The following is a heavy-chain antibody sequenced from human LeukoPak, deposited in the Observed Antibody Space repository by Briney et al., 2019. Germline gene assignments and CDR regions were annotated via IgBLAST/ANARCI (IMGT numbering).Heavy chain of an antibody. CDR3: AKVYFNGSGEDYFDY. D-gene: IGHD3-10*01. CDR1: GFTFSSYA. CDR2: ISGSGGST. V-gene: IGHV3-23*01. Sequence: GGSLRLSCAASGFTFSSYAMSWVRQAPGKGLEWVSAISGSGGSTYYADSVKGRFTISRDNSKNTLYLQMNSLRAEDTAVYYCAKVYFNGSGEDYFDYWGQGTLVTVSS. J-gene: IGHJ4*02.